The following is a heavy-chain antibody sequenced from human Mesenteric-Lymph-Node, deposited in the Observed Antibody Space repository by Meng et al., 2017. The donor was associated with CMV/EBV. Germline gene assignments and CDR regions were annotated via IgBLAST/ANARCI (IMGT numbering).Heavy chain of an antibody. D-gene: IGHD2-15*01. CDR1: GFTFNFYT. J-gene: IGHJ4*02. Sequence: GGSLRLSCAASGFTFNFYTMNWVRQAPGKGLEWVSDINALSTPMHYTDSVKGRFTISRDNAKSSLYLQMNSLRAEDTAVYYCARGGCSGGTCYTGISDFDYWGQGTLVTV. CDR3: ARGGCSGGTCYTGISDFDY. CDR2: INALSTPM. V-gene: IGHV3-48*04.